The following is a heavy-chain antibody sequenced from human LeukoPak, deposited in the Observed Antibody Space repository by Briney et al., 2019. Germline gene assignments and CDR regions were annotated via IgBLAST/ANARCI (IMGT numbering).Heavy chain of an antibody. Sequence: PSETLSLTCTVSGGSISYYYWNWIRQPPGQGLEWIGYIYYNGSTNYNPFLKSRVTISVDTSKNQFSLRMSAVTAADTAVYYCARGLNWFDPWGQGTLLTVSS. CDR3: ARGLNWFDP. J-gene: IGHJ5*02. V-gene: IGHV4-59*01. CDR1: GGSISYYY. CDR2: IYYNGST.